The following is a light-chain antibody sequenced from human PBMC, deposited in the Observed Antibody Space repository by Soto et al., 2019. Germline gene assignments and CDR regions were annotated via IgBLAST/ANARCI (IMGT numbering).Light chain of an antibody. CDR2: RAS. CDR1: QTISTF. V-gene: IGKV1-39*01. J-gene: IGKJ1*01. CDR3: QQSYSSPPWT. Sequence: DIQMTQSPSSLSASVGDRVTISCRASQTISTFLNWYQQKPGTAPRLLIYRASSVNSGVPPRFSGSGSGRDFTLTISSLRPEDIATYFCQQSYSSPPWTFGQGTKVGIK.